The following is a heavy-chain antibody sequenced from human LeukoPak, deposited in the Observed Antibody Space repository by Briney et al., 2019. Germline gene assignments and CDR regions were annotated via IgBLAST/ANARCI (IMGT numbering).Heavy chain of an antibody. CDR1: GYTFTSYD. CDR3: ARGAGYSSGWSIYAFDI. Sequence: AASVKVSCKASGYTFTSYDINWVRQATGQGLEWMGWMNPNSGNTGYAQKFQGRVTMTRNTSISTAYMELSSLRSEDTAVDYCARGAGYSSGWSIYAFDIWGQGTMVTVSS. V-gene: IGHV1-8*01. CDR2: MNPNSGNT. J-gene: IGHJ3*02. D-gene: IGHD6-19*01.